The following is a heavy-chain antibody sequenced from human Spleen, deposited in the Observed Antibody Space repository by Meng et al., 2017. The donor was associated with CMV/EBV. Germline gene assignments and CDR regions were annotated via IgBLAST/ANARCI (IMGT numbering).Heavy chain of an antibody. V-gene: IGHV4-4*02. J-gene: IGHJ4*02. D-gene: IGHD2-21*02. CDR3: ARIDGHRILKYCGSDCSTTDY. CDR2: IYQGGST. CDR1: RSL. Sequence: RSLWPWLHQDPGKWLGWIAEIYQGGSTNNNPCRKSRVTMSLDRFKNRFALKLNYVTAADTAVDYCARIDGHRILKYCGSDCSTTDYWGQGTLVTVSS.